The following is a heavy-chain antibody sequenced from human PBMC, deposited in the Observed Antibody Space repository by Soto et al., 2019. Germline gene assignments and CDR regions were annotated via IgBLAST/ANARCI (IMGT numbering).Heavy chain of an antibody. J-gene: IGHJ4*02. D-gene: IGHD3-3*01. Sequence: HPGGSLRLSCAASGFTFSSYAMSWVRQAPGKGLEWVSAISGSGGSTYYADSVKSRFTISRDNSKNTLYLQMNSLRAEDTAVYYCAKVRLEWLLFDYWGQGTLVTVSS. CDR1: GFTFSSYA. V-gene: IGHV3-23*01. CDR3: AKVRLEWLLFDY. CDR2: ISGSGGST.